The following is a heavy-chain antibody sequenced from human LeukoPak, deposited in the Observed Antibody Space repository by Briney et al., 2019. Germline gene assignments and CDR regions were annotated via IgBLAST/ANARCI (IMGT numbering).Heavy chain of an antibody. Sequence: SETLSLTCTVSGGSISSYYWSWIRQPPGKGLEWIGYIYYSGSTNYNPSLKSRVTISVDTSKNQFSLKLSSVTAADTAVYYCARLGSSSWYRSGLDPWGQGTLVTVSS. V-gene: IGHV4-59*08. D-gene: IGHD6-13*01. CDR1: GGSISSYY. J-gene: IGHJ5*02. CDR2: IYYSGST. CDR3: ARLGSSSWYRSGLDP.